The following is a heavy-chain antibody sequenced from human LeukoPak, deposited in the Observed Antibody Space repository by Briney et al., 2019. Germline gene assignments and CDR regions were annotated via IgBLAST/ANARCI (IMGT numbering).Heavy chain of an antibody. CDR1: GFTVSSNY. Sequence: GGSLRLSCAASGFTVSSNYMSWVRQAPGKGLEWVSAISGRGGNTYYADSVKGRFTISRDNSKNTLYLQMNSLRAEDTAVYYCAKDESVGTTYFDYWGQGTLVTVSS. J-gene: IGHJ4*02. D-gene: IGHD1-26*01. CDR3: AKDESVGTTYFDY. CDR2: ISGRGGNT. V-gene: IGHV3-23*01.